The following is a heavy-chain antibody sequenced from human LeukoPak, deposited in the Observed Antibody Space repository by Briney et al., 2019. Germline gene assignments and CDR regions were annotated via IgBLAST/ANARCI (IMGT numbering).Heavy chain of an antibody. V-gene: IGHV1-18*04. CDR2: ISPYNGNT. J-gene: IGHJ4*02. CDR1: GYTFTGYY. CDR3: AREESIGSYQFLHDS. Sequence: ASVKVSCKASGYTFTGYYMHWVRQAPGQGLEWMAWISPYNGNTKYVQKLQGRVTMTTDTSTSTAYMELRSLTSDDTAVYYCAREESIGSYQFLHDSWGQGTLVTVSS. D-gene: IGHD1-26*01.